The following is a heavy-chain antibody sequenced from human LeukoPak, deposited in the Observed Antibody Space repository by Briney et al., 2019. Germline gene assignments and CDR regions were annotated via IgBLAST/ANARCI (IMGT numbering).Heavy chain of an antibody. V-gene: IGHV1-69*13. CDR2: IIPLFGTA. D-gene: IGHD3-3*01. J-gene: IGHJ4*02. CDR3: ARARIPFAVVIPWDY. CDR1: GGTFSNYA. Sequence: SVKVSCKASGGTFSNYAISWVRQAPGHGLEWMGGIIPLFGTANYAQRFQGRVTITADESTSTAYMALSSLRSEDTAIYYCARARIPFAVVIPWDYWGQGTLVTVSS.